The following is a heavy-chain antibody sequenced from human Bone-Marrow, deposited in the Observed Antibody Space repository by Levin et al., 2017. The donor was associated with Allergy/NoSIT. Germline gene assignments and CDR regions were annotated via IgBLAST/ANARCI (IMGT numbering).Heavy chain of an antibody. J-gene: IGHJ6*02. Sequence: SQTLSLTCGVSGGSLTGHVWSWIRQSPGLGLQWIGEINYSGDINDNPSLKSRVTISIDTSKKEFSLKLTSVTAADTAVYYCARVNRRGVVTRNTYYYSGMDVWGQGTTVIVSS. D-gene: IGHD3-10*01. V-gene: IGHV4-34*01. CDR3: ARVNRRGVVTRNTYYYSGMDV. CDR2: INYSGDI. CDR1: GGSLTGHV.